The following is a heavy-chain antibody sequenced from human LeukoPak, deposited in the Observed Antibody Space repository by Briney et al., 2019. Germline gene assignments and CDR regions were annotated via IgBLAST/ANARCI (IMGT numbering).Heavy chain of an antibody. CDR3: TTYGSGRKFDY. V-gene: IGHV3-15*01. Sequence: GGSLRLSCEGSGFTFSNAWMSWVRQAPGKGLEWVGRIKSKTDGGTTDYAAPVKGRFTISRDDSTNTLYLQMNSLKSEDTAVYYCTTYGSGRKFDYWGQGILVTVSS. J-gene: IGHJ4*02. CDR1: GFTFSNAW. CDR2: IKSKTDGGTT. D-gene: IGHD3-10*01.